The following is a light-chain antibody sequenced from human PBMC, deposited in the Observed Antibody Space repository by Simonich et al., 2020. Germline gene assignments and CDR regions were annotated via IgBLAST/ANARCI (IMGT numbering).Light chain of an antibody. J-gene: IGLJ3*02. V-gene: IGLV2-11*01. CDR3: CSYAGSYTFV. CDR1: SSDVGGFNY. CDR2: DVS. Sequence: QSALTQPPSASGSPGQSVTISCTGTSSDVGGFNYFSCYQKHPGKAPKLMLYDVSKRPSGVPDRFSGSKSGNTASLTISGLQAEDEADYYCCSYAGSYTFVFGGGTKLTVL.